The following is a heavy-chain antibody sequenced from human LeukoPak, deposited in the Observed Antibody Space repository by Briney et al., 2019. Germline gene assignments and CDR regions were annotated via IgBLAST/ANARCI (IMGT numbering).Heavy chain of an antibody. J-gene: IGHJ4*02. V-gene: IGHV4-4*07. CDR2: IHTNGST. CDR3: AGAYVYSGSYYIDY. CDR1: GVSIRSYY. D-gene: IGHD3-10*01. Sequence: SETLSLTCTVSGVSIRSYYWSCIRQPAGKGLEWIGRIHTNGSTNYNPSLKSRVTISVDMSKNQLSLKLSSVTTADTAVYYCAGAYVYSGSYYIDYWGQGTLVTVSS.